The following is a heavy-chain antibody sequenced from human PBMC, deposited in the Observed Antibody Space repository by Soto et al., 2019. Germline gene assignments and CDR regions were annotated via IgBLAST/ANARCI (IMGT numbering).Heavy chain of an antibody. J-gene: IGHJ4*02. CDR2: ISTYNGNT. Sequence: ASVKVSCKASGYSFTTSGITWVRQAPGQGLEWMGWISTYNGNTNYAQRLQDRVTLTTDTSTSTAYMELRSLRSDDTAVYYCARRLYGDYDYWGQGTLVTVSS. V-gene: IGHV1-18*01. D-gene: IGHD4-17*01. CDR1: GYSFTTSG. CDR3: ARRLYGDYDY.